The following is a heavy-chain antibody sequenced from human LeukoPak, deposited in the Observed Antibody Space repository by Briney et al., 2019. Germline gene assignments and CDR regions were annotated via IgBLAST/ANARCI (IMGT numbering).Heavy chain of an antibody. CDR3: ARAPSEIGGYYPEYFRH. V-gene: IGHV3-74*01. Sequence: GGSLRLSCAPSGFTFSSYWMHWVRQAPGKGLVWVSRIKSDGGTNYADSVKGRFTISRDNAKNTVSLQMNSLRAEDTGVYYCARAPSEIGGYYPEYFRHWGQGTLVTVSS. J-gene: IGHJ1*01. CDR2: IKSDGGT. CDR1: GFTFSSYW. D-gene: IGHD3-22*01.